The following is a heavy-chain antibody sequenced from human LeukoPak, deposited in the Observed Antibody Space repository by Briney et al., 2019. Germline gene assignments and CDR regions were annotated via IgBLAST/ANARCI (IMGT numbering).Heavy chain of an antibody. Sequence: KPSETLSLTCTVSGASISSYYWSWLRQPPGKGLEWIGYIYYTGGTNYNPSLKSRVTISVDTSKNQFSLNLRSVTAADTAVYYCTSGMVATHFDYWGQGTLVTVSS. V-gene: IGHV4-59*01. D-gene: IGHD1-26*01. CDR2: IYYTGGT. CDR1: GASISSYY. CDR3: TSGMVATHFDY. J-gene: IGHJ4*02.